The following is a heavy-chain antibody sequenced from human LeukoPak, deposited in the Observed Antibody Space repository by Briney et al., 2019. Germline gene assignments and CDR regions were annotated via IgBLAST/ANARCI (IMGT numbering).Heavy chain of an antibody. J-gene: IGHJ2*01. CDR1: GLTFSTDW. D-gene: IGHD3-10*02. V-gene: IGHV3-7*01. CDR3: ARDRNYDRGGWYFDL. Sequence: GGSLTLSCEASGLTFSTDWMSWVRQAPGKGLEWVANMKLDGSKKYHIPSVEGRFTIATDDAKHSPYLQMNSLRAEDTAVYYCARDRNYDRGGWYFDLWGRGTLVTVSS. CDR2: MKLDGSKK.